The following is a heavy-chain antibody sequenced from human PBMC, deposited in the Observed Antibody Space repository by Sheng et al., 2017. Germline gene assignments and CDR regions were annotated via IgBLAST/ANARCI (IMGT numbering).Heavy chain of an antibody. V-gene: IGHV3-23*01. CDR1: GFTFSSYA. CDR3: AKFSGSPRTISGDFDY. Sequence: EVQLLESGGGLVQPGGSLRLSCAASGFTFSSYAMSWVRQAPGKGLEWVSAISGSGGSTYYADSVKGRFTISRDNSKNTLYLQMNSLRAEDTAVYYCAKFSGSPRTISGDFDYWGQGTLVTVSS. J-gene: IGHJ4*02. CDR2: ISGSGGST. D-gene: IGHD3-3*01.